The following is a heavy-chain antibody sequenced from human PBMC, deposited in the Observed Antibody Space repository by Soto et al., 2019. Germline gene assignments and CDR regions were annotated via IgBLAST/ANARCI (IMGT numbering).Heavy chain of an antibody. CDR2: IKSKTDGGTT. V-gene: IGHV3-15*07. CDR1: GFTFSNAW. D-gene: IGHD3-3*01. CDR3: TTDFHITIFGVVTNAFDI. Sequence: GGSLRLSCAASGFTFSNAWMNWVRQAPGKGLEWVGRIKSKTDGGTTDYAAPVKGRFTISRDDSKNTLYLQMNSLKTEDTAVYYCTTDFHITIFGVVTNAFDIWGQGTMVTVSS. J-gene: IGHJ3*02.